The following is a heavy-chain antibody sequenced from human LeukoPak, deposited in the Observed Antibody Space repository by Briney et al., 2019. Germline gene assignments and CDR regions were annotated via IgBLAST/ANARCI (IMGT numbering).Heavy chain of an antibody. V-gene: IGHV4-39*01. J-gene: IGHJ4*02. CDR2: VFYTGCT. CDR1: GVSIISSNYY. D-gene: IGHD6-13*01. CDR3: ARRLGSSADGILKYYFDY. Sequence: SETLSLTCTVSGVSIISSNYYWGWFRQPPGKGLEWIASVFYTGCTRHNPSLKSRVTISVDTSKNEFSLNLSSVTAEDTAVYYCARRLGSSADGILKYYFDYWGQGTLVTVSS.